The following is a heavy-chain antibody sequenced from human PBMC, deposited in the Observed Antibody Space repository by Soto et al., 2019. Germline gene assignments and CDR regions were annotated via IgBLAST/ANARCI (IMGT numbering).Heavy chain of an antibody. J-gene: IGHJ6*02. D-gene: IGHD3-22*01. CDR3: ARDVGVSPSIVVVRPYGMDV. CDR1: GGSISPYY. CDR2: IYYSGST. Sequence: SGTLSLTCTVSGGSISPYYWCWIRQPPGRGLEWIGDIYYSGSTNYNPSLKSRGTISVDTSKNQCALKLSSVTAADTAVYYCARDVGVSPSIVVVRPYGMDVWGQGTTVTV. V-gene: IGHV4-59*12.